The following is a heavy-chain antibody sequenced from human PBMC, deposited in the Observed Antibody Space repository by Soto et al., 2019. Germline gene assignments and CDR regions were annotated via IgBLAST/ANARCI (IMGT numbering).Heavy chain of an antibody. CDR2: ISAYNGNT. Sequence: SAEVPCKASGYTFTRDGISWVRHAPAEVLERMGWISAYNGNTNYAQKFQGRVTITADESTSPAYMELSSLRSEGTAEYYCARKCHYGISTPFSYGAQGT. D-gene: IGHD4-17*01. CDR3: ARKCHYGISTPFSY. CDR1: GYTFTRDG. V-gene: IGHV1-18*01. J-gene: IGHJ4*02.